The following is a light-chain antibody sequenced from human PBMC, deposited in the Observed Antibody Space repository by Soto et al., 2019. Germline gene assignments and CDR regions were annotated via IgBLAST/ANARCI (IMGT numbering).Light chain of an antibody. CDR1: QTISVY. V-gene: IGKV1-39*01. CDR3: QQSYIAPRT. J-gene: IGKJ1*01. CDR2: TAS. Sequence: DIQMTQSPSSLSASVGDRVTITCRASQTISVYLNWYQQKPGKAPKLLISTASNLQSGVPSTFSGSGSGTDFTLTISSLQPEDFATYFCQQSYIAPRTFDQGTKVEIK.